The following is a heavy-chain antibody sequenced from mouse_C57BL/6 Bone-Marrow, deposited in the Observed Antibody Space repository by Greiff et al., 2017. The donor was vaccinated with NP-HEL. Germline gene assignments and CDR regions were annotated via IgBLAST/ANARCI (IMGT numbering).Heavy chain of an antibody. V-gene: IGHV5-15*01. CDR1: GFTFSDYG. CDR3: ARRTTPWYFDV. Sequence: EVKLVESGGGLVQPGGSLKLSCAASGFTFSDYGMAWVRQAPRTGPEWVAFISNLAYSIYYADTVTGRFTISSENAKNTLYLEMSSLRSEDTARYYCARRTTPWYFDVWGTGTTVTVSS. D-gene: IGHD1-1*01. CDR2: ISNLAYSI. J-gene: IGHJ1*03.